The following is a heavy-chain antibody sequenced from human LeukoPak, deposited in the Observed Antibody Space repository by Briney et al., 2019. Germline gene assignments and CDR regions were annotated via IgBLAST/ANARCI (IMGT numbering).Heavy chain of an antibody. Sequence: ASVKVSCKASGYTVTGYYMHWVRQAPGQGLEWMGWINPNSGGTNYAQKFQGRVTMTRDTSISTAYMELSRLRSDDTAVYYCARSSARISSSWYLNWFDPWGQGTLVTVSS. J-gene: IGHJ5*02. D-gene: IGHD6-13*01. V-gene: IGHV1-2*02. CDR1: GYTVTGYY. CDR2: INPNSGGT. CDR3: ARSSARISSSWYLNWFDP.